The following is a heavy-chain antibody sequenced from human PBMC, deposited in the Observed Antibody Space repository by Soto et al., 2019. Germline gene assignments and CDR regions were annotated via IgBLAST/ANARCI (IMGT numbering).Heavy chain of an antibody. CDR2: IIPILGIA. CDR3: ARDRSNWNYEAY. J-gene: IGHJ4*02. Sequence: SVKVSCKASGGTFSSYTISWVRQAPGQGLEWMGRIIPILGIANYAQKFRGRVTITADKSTSTAYMELSSLRSEDTAVYYCARDRSNWNYEAYWGQGTLVTVSS. CDR1: GGTFSSYT. D-gene: IGHD1-7*01. V-gene: IGHV1-69*04.